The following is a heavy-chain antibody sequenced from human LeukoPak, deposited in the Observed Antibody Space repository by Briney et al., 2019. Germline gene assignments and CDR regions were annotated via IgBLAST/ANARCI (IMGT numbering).Heavy chain of an antibody. V-gene: IGHV4-38-2*01. D-gene: IGHD2-21*01. J-gene: IGHJ4*02. Sequence: SETLSLTCSVSSFSISNGHYWGWIRQPPGKGLEWIGSIYHSGPTYYNPSLKSRVTISVDTSKNHFSLTLTSVTAADTAAYYCARNVDRFDYWGQGTLVTVSS. CDR1: SFSISNGHY. CDR3: ARNVDRFDY. CDR2: IYHSGPT.